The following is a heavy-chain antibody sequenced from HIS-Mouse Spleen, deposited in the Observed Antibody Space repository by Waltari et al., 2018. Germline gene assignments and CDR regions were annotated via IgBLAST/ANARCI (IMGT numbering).Heavy chain of an antibody. CDR3: ARLRYSSSWLEYFQH. CDR1: GYSFTSYW. D-gene: IGHD6-13*01. CDR2: IYHGDPDT. J-gene: IGHJ1*01. V-gene: IGHV5-51*03. Sequence: EVQLVQSGAEVKKPGESLKISCKGSGYSFTSYWIGWVRQMPGKGLEWMGIIYHGDPDTRDSPSFQGQVTIAADKSISTAYLQWSSLKASDTAMYYCARLRYSSSWLEYFQHWGQGTLVTVSS.